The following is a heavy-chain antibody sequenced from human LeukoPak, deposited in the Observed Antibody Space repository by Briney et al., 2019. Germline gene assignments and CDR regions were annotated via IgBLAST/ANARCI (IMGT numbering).Heavy chain of an antibody. CDR2: ISTYNGNT. CDR3: ARVLRYDFWSAYYFDY. J-gene: IGHJ4*02. Sequence: PPASVKVSCKASGYTFNSYDISWVRQAPGQGLEWMAWISTYNGNTNYALKVQGRATMTTDTSTSTAYMELRSLRSDDTAVHYCARVLRYDFWSAYYFDYWGQGTLVTVSS. D-gene: IGHD3-3*01. V-gene: IGHV1-18*01. CDR1: GYTFNSYD.